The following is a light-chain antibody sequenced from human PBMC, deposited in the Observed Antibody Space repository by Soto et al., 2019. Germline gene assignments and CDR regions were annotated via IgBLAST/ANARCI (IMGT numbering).Light chain of an antibody. CDR3: SSYAGSYNWV. J-gene: IGLJ3*02. Sequence: QSALTQPPSASGSPGQSVTISCTGPSRDVGGYNYVSWYQQHPGKAPKLMIYEVSKRPSGVTDHFSGSKSGNTASLAVSGLQAESEAEYYCSSYAGSYNWVFGGGTKVTVL. CDR1: SRDVGGYNY. V-gene: IGLV2-8*01. CDR2: EVS.